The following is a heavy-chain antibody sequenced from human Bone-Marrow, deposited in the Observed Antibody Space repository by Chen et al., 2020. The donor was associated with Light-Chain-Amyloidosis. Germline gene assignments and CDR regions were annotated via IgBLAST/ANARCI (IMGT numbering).Heavy chain of an antibody. Sequence: QVQLQQWGAGLLKPSETLSLTCAVYGGSFSGYYWSWIRQPPGKGLEWIGEINHSGSTNYNPSLKSRVTISVDTSKNQFSLKLSSVTAADTAVYYCARGSYCTNGVCSTYYYDSSGYYIFDYWGQGTLVTVSS. D-gene: IGHD3-22*01. J-gene: IGHJ4*02. CDR1: GGSFSGYY. CDR3: ARGSYCTNGVCSTYYYDSSGYYIFDY. CDR2: INHSGST. V-gene: IGHV4-34*01.